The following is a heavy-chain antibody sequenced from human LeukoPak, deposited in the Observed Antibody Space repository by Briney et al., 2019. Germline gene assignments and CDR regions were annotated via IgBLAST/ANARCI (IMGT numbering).Heavy chain of an antibody. D-gene: IGHD6-13*01. CDR1: GGSFSGYY. CDR3: ARGQSGIY. J-gene: IGHJ4*02. V-gene: IGHV4-34*01. CDR2: INHSGST. Sequence: PSETLSLTCAVYGGSFSGYYWSWIRQPPGKGLEWIGEINHSGSTNYNPSLKSRVTISVDTSKNQFSLKLSSVTAADTAVYYCARGQSGIYWGQGTLVTVSS.